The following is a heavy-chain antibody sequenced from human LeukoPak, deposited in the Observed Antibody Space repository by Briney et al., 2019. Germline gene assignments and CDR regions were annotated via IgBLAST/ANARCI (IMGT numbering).Heavy chain of an antibody. V-gene: IGHV4-28*03. CDR1: GYSISSSNW. CDR2: IYYSGST. J-gene: IGHJ6*02. CDR3: ARDLTTGYGMDV. D-gene: IGHD4-17*01. Sequence: SDTLSLTCAVSGYSISSSNWWGWIRQPPRKGLEWIGYIYYSGSTNYNPSLKSRVTISVDTSKKQFSLKLSSVTAADTAVYYCARDLTTGYGMDVWGQGTTVTVSS.